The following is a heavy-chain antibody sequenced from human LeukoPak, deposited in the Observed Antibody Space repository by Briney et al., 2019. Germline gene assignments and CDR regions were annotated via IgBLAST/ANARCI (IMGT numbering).Heavy chain of an antibody. J-gene: IGHJ4*02. CDR1: GFTFSTYA. CDR2: IWYNGKNK. V-gene: IGHV3-33*01. Sequence: GRSLRLSCAASGFTFSTYAMHSVRQSPSNRLESVAMIWYNGKNKQYADSVKGRFTISRDNSKNTLDLQMNSLRADDTAVYYCVRDPSNSGWAFDYWGQGTLVTVSS. CDR3: VRDPSNSGWAFDY. D-gene: IGHD6-19*01.